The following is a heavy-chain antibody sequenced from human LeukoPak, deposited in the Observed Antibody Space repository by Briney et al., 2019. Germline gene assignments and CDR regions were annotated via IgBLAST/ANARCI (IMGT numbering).Heavy chain of an antibody. J-gene: IGHJ4*02. CDR3: VGYYLGY. V-gene: IGHV3-7*01. D-gene: IGHD3-22*01. CDR2: IQKDGSEK. CDR1: GFTFSDYW. Sequence: GGSLXLSCSASGFTFSDYWMNWVRQAPGKGLEWVANIQKDGSEKYYVDSVKGRFTISRDNARNSLYLQMNSLRAEDTAVYYCVGYYLGYWGQGTLVTVSS.